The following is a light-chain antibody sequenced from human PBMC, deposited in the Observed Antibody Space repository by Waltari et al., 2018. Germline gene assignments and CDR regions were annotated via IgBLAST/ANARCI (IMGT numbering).Light chain of an antibody. J-gene: IGLJ2*01. CDR1: KVGNKY. V-gene: IGLV3-1*01. CDR3: QAWDSSTVV. Sequence: SYELTQPPSVSVSPGQTASITCSGDKVGNKYACWYQQKPGQSPVLVIYQDTKRPSGIPERFSGSNSGNTATLTIGETQPMDEADYYCQAWDSSTVVFGGGTKLTVL. CDR2: QDT.